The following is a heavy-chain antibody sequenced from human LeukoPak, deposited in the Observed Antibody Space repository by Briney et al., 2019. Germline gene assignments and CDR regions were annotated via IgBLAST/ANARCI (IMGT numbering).Heavy chain of an antibody. Sequence: GGSLRLSCAGSGFTFSSYGMHWVRLAPGKGLEWVAFIPFDGNNKSYTDSLKGRFTISRDNSKNTLYLQMNSLRADDTAIYYCAKGSPRTMESWGQGTLVAVSS. CDR1: GFTFSSYG. CDR2: IPFDGNNK. D-gene: IGHD4/OR15-4a*01. CDR3: AKGSPRTMES. V-gene: IGHV3-30*02. J-gene: IGHJ4*02.